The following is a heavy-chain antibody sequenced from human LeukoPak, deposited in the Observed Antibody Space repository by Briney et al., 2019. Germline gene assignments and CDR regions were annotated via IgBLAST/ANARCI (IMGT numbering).Heavy chain of an antibody. D-gene: IGHD2-15*01. CDR1: GGSFSGYY. CDR3: ARGGVVRKSPDFGRAYFDY. Sequence: SETLSLTCAVYGGSFSGYYWSWIRQPPGKGLEWIGEINHSGSTNYNPSLKSRVTISVDTSKNQFSLKLSSLTAAATAVYYCARGGVVRKSPDFGRAYFDYWGQGTLVTVSS. CDR2: INHSGST. J-gene: IGHJ4*02. V-gene: IGHV4-34*01.